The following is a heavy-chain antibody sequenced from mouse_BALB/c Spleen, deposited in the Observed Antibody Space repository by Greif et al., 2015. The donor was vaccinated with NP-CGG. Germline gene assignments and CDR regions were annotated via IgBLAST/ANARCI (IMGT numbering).Heavy chain of an antibody. J-gene: IGHJ2*01. CDR2: IDPENGDT. CDR1: GFNIKDYY. Sequence: EVQLQQSGAELVRSGASVKLSRTASGFNIKDYYMHWVKQRPEQGLEWIGWIDPENGDTEYAPKFQGKATMTADTSSNTAYLQLSSLTSEDTAVYYCNANYYGSSWDYWGQGTTLTVSS. D-gene: IGHD1-1*01. V-gene: IGHV14-4*02. CDR3: NANYYGSSWDY.